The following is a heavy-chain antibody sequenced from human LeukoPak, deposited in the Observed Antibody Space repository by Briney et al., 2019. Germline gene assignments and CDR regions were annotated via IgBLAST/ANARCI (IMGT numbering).Heavy chain of an antibody. CDR1: GFNFNSYW. D-gene: IGHD6-13*01. CDR3: ARGGSSSPFDP. Sequence: GGSLRPSCAVSGFNFNSYWMNWVRQAPGKGLEWVANIKQDESEKNYVDSVKGRFTISRDNANNLLHLQMNNLRAEDTAVYYCARGGSSSPFDPWGQGTLVTVSS. V-gene: IGHV3-7*01. CDR2: IKQDESEK. J-gene: IGHJ5*02.